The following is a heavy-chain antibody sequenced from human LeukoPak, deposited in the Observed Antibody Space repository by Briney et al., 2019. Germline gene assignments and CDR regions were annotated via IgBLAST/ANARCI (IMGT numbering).Heavy chain of an antibody. D-gene: IGHD6-19*01. J-gene: IGHJ4*02. CDR1: GGSISTNY. CDR3: ARAYSPGYSSGWLDY. CDR2: IYYSGST. Sequence: SETLSLTCTASGGSISTNYWSWIRQPPGKGLEWIGYIYYSGSTNYNPSRKSRVTISVDTSKNQFSLKLSSVTAADTAVYYCARAYSPGYSSGWLDYWGQGTLVTVSS. V-gene: IGHV4-59*01.